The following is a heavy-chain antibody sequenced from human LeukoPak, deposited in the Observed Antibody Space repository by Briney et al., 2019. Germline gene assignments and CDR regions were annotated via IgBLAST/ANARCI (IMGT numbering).Heavy chain of an antibody. V-gene: IGHV1-2*04. D-gene: IGHD5-18*01. Sequence: SVKVSCKASGYTFTGYYMHWVRQAPGQGLEWMGWINPNSGGTNYAQKFQGWVTMTRDTSISTAYMELSRLRSDDTAVYYCAREVDTAMVTLFDCWGQGTLVTVSS. CDR3: AREVDTAMVTLFDC. CDR1: GYTFTGYY. J-gene: IGHJ4*02. CDR2: INPNSGGT.